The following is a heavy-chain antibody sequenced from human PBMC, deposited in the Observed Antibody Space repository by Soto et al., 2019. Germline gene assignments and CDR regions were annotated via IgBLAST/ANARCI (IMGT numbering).Heavy chain of an antibody. D-gene: IGHD5-18*01. CDR2: INSDGSST. V-gene: IGHV3-74*01. CDR3: ARDGGSSYGSFDY. J-gene: IGHJ4*02. Sequence: VGSLRLSGAASGFTFSSYWMHWVRQAPGKGLVWVSRINSDGSSTSYADSVKGRFTISRDNAKNTLYLQMNSLRAEGTAVYYCARDGGSSYGSFDYWGQGTLVTVSS. CDR1: GFTFSSYW.